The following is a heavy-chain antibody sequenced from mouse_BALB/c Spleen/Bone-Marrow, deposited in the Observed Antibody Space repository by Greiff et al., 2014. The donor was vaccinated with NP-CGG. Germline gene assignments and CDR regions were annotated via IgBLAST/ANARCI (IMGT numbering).Heavy chain of an antibody. CDR3: ANYWYGWYCDV. J-gene: IGHJ1*01. CDR1: GFNIKDTY. CDR2: IDPANGNT. Sequence: DVKLQASGAELVKPGASVKLSCTASGFNIKDTYMHWVKQRPKQGLEWIGRIDPANGNTRYDPKFQGKATITADTSSNTAYLQLSSLTSEDTAVYYCANYWYGWYCDVWGAGTTVTVSS. V-gene: IGHV14-3*02. D-gene: IGHD2-14*01.